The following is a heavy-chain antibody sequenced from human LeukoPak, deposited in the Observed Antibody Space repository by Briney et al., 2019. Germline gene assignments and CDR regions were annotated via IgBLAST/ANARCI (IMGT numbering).Heavy chain of an antibody. CDR1: GGSISSYD. CDR2: IYSSGST. J-gene: IGHJ5*02. V-gene: IGHV4-59*01. Sequence: SETLSLTCTVSGGSISSYDWSWLRQPPGKGLQWIGFIYSSGSTNYHPSLKSPVTISLDTSKNQFSLKLSSVTAADTAVYYCARYRLYSGTYYWFVPWGEGTLVTVSS. D-gene: IGHD1-26*01. CDR3: ARYRLYSGTYYWFVP.